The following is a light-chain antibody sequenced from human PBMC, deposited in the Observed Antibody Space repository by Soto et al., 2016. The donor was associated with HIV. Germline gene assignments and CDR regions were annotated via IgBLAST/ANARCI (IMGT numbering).Light chain of an antibody. CDR2: DVS. J-gene: IGKJ5*01. V-gene: IGKV2-24*01. CDR1: RNLKHGDGTTY. Sequence: DIVLTQSPLSLRVALGQPASISCRSSRNLKHGDGTTYMNWLQQRPGQPPRLLIYDVSQRFPGVPDRFSGSGAGTTFTLKIARVEADDVGLYYCSQSTHFPFTFGQGTRL. CDR3: SQSTHFPFT.